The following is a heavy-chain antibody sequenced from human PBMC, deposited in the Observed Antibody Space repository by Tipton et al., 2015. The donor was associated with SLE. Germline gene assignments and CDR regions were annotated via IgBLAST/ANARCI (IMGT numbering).Heavy chain of an antibody. V-gene: IGHV1-3*01. CDR3: ARAKWEPDY. D-gene: IGHD1-26*01. Sequence: QLVQSGAEVKQPGASVKVSCKASGYRFSYYALHWLRQAPGQRPEWMGWINVDNGDTKYSQTFQGRVTMTMDTSISTAYMELSDLTSEDTAVYYCARAKWEPDYWGQGTLVTVSS. CDR1: GYRFSYYA. CDR2: INVDNGDT. J-gene: IGHJ4*02.